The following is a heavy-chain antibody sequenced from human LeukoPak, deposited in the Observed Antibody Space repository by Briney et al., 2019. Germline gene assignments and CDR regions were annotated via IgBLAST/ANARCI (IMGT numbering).Heavy chain of an antibody. CDR3: AKEYYDFWSGYYHDY. CDR2: ISGSGGST. J-gene: IGHJ4*02. V-gene: IGHV3-23*01. CDR1: GFTFSGYA. D-gene: IGHD3-3*01. Sequence: GGSLRPSWEPSGFTFSGYAMSWARQPPGKGLEWVSAISGSGGSTYYADSVKGRFTISRDNSKNTLYLQMNSLRAEDTAVYYCAKEYYDFWSGYYHDYWGQGTLVTVSS.